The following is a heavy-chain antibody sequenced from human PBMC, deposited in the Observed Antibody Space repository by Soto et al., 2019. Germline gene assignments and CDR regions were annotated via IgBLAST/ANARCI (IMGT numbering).Heavy chain of an antibody. V-gene: IGHV1-69*04. CDR1: GGTFSSYT. CDR3: EREAGAYDLPAY. CDR2: IIPILGIA. D-gene: IGHD5-12*01. J-gene: IGHJ4*02. Sequence: ASVKVSCKASGGTFSSYTISWVRQAPGQGLEWMGRIIPILGIANYAQKFQGRVTITADKSTSTAYMEMSSLRSEDTAVYFCEREAGAYDLPAYWGQGTLVTVSS.